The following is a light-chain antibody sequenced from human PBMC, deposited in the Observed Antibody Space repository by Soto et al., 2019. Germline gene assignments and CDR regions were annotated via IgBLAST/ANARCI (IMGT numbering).Light chain of an antibody. J-gene: IGLJ3*02. CDR3: QSYDSSLSASV. V-gene: IGLV1-40*01. Sequence: QSVLTQPPSVSGPPGQRVTISCTGSSSNIGAGYDVHWYQQVTGTAPKLLIYVNNNRPSGVPDRFSGSKSGTSASLVITGLQAEDEADYYCQSYDSSLSASVFGGGTKLTVL. CDR2: VNN. CDR1: SSNIGAGYD.